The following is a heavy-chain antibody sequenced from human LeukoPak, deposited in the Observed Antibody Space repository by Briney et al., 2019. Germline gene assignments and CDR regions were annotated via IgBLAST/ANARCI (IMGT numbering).Heavy chain of an antibody. J-gene: IGHJ4*02. CDR3: ARDTFQPGLIDS. CDR2: INDDSTDI. D-gene: IGHD2-2*01. V-gene: IGHV3-21*05. Sequence: PGGSLRLSCAASGFPFSLYAMNWVRQAPGKGLEWVSYINDDSTDIHYADSVKGRFSISRDSARNTLYLQLSRLRAEDTAVYYCARDTFQPGLIDSWGQGTLVTVSS. CDR1: GFPFSLYA.